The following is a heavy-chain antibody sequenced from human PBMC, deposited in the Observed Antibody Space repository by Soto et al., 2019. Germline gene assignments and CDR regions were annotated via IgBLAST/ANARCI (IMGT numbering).Heavy chain of an antibody. CDR2: IYYSGST. D-gene: IGHD6-13*01. Sequence: SETLSLTCTVSGGSISSSSYYWGWSRQPPGKGLEWIGSIYYSGSTYYNPSLKSRVTISVDTSKNQFSLKLSSVTAADTAVYYCARLGYSSSGYSYYYGMDVWGQGTTVTVSS. J-gene: IGHJ6*02. CDR1: GGSISSSSYY. V-gene: IGHV4-39*01. CDR3: ARLGYSSSGYSYYYGMDV.